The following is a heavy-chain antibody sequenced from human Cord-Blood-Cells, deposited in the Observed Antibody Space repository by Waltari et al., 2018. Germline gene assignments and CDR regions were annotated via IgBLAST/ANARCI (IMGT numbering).Heavy chain of an antibody. CDR3: ATRIAAAGTMVQH. CDR2: NNHSGST. CDR1: GGSFSGYY. Sequence: QVQLPPWGAGLLKRSETLSRPCAVYGGSFSGYYWSWTRQPPGTGLEWMGENNHSGSTNYNPSLKSRVTISVDTSKNQFSLKLSSWTAADTAVYYCATRIAAAGTMVQHWGQGTLVTVSS. J-gene: IGHJ1*01. V-gene: IGHV4-34*01. D-gene: IGHD6-13*01.